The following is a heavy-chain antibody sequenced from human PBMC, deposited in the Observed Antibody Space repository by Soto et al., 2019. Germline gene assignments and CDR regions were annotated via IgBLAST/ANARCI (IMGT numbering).Heavy chain of an antibody. CDR3: ARVPGP. D-gene: IGHD3-10*01. CDR1: GGSISSGDYY. Sequence: SETLSLTCTVSGGSISSGDYYWSWILHPPGKGLEWIGYIYYSGSTYYNPSLKSRLTISVDRSKNQFSLKLTSVTAADTAVYYCARVPGPWGQGTLVTVSS. V-gene: IGHV4-30-4*01. CDR2: IYYSGST. J-gene: IGHJ5*02.